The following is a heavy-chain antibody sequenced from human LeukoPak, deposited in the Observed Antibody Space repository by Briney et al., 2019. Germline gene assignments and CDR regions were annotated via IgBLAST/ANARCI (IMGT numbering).Heavy chain of an antibody. CDR1: GYTFSSYY. CDR2: INTSGGST. J-gene: IGHJ6*02. D-gene: IGHD3-3*01. CDR3: AREVHTYYDFWSGDYKGAAYYYYGMDV. V-gene: IGHV1-46*01. Sequence: ASVKVSCKASGYTFSSYYMHWVRPAPGQGLEWMGIINTSGGSTSYAEKVQSRVTMTRDTSTSTVYMELSSLRSEHMAVYYCAREVHTYYDFWSGDYKGAAYYYYGMDVWGQGTTVTVSS.